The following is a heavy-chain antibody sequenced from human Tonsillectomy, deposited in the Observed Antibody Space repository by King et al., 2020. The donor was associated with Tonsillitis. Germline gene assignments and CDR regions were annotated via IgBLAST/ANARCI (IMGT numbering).Heavy chain of an antibody. V-gene: IGHV4-39*02. J-gene: IGHJ4*02. D-gene: IGHD2-21*01. CDR1: GGSISSSSYY. CDR3: ARESSGIPTDY. CDR2: IYYSGST. Sequence: QLQESGPGLVKPSETLSLTCTVSGGSISSSSYYWGWIRQPPGKGLEWIGSIYYSGSTYYNPSLKSRVTISVDTSKNQFSLKLSSVTAADTAVYYCARESSGIPTDYWGQGTLVTVSS.